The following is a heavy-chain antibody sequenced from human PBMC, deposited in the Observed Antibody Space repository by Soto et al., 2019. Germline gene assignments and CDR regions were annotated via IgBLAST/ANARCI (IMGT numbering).Heavy chain of an antibody. J-gene: IGHJ4*02. Sequence: SETLSLTCAVYGGSFSGHYWNWIRQPPGKGLEWIGEINHSGSTNYNPSLKSRVTISVDTSKNQFSLQLSSVTAADTAVYYCARVDYGDFIDYWGQGTLVTVSS. V-gene: IGHV4-34*01. CDR1: GGSFSGHY. D-gene: IGHD4-17*01. CDR2: INHSGST. CDR3: ARVDYGDFIDY.